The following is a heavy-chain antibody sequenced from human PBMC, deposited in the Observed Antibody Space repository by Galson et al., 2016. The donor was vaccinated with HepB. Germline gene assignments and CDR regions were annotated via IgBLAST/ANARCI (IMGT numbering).Heavy chain of an antibody. CDR1: GGTFSTYR. J-gene: IGHJ5*02. Sequence: SVKVSCKASGGTFSTYRFNWVRQAPGQGLEWVGGLIPKFGSPNYAPKFQARTTISADESTDTTSMELRGLMSDDPAVFYCAISTGIRSFGPWGQGTLVTVSS. CDR2: LIPKFGSP. CDR3: AISTGIRSFGP. D-gene: IGHD3-10*01. V-gene: IGHV1-69*13.